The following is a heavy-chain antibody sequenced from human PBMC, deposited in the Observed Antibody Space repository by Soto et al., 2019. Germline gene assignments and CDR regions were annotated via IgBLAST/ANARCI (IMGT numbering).Heavy chain of an antibody. CDR2: ISGSTAST. J-gene: IGHJ4*02. CDR3: AKALPAAAVGPTLFDY. D-gene: IGHD6-13*01. CDR1: GFPFSSYA. Sequence: GGSLRLSCAASGFPFSSYAMSWVRQAPGKGLEWVSGISGSTASTYYADSVKGRFTISRDNSKNTLYLQMNSLRAEDTAEYYCAKALPAAAVGPTLFDYWGPGTLVTVSS. V-gene: IGHV3-23*01.